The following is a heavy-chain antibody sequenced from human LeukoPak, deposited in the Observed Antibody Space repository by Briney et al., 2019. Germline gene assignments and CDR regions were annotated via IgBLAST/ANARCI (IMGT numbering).Heavy chain of an antibody. CDR2: ISSSSSYT. D-gene: IGHD3-22*01. CDR3: ARDLEIYDSSGNYYYYGMDV. Sequence: GGSLRLSCAASGFTFSDYYMSWTRQAPGKELEWVSYISSSSSYTNYADSVKGRFTISRHNSKNTLYLQMNSLRAEDTAVYYCARDLEIYDSSGNYYYYGMDVWGQGTTVTVSS. V-gene: IGHV3-11*05. CDR1: GFTFSDYY. J-gene: IGHJ6*02.